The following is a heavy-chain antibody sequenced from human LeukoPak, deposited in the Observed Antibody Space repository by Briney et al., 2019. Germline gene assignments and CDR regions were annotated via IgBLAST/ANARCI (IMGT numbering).Heavy chain of an antibody. CDR2: IYHSGST. D-gene: IGHD3-3*01. CDR1: GGSISSGGYY. CDR3: ASRITIFGVVTEVDAFDI. Sequence: PSETLSLTCTVSGGSISSGGYYWSWIRQPPGKGLEWIGYIYHSGSTYYNPSLKSRVTISVDRSKNQFSLKLSSVTAADTAVYYCASRITIFGVVTEVDAFDIWGQGTMVTVSS. V-gene: IGHV4-30-2*01. J-gene: IGHJ3*02.